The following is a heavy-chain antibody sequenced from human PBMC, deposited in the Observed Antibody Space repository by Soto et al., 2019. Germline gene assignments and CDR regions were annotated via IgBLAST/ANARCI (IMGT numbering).Heavy chain of an antibody. J-gene: IGHJ4*02. V-gene: IGHV4-39*01. CDR3: ARQRRWLQYDYFDY. Sequence: PSETLSLTCTVSGGSISSSSYYWGWIRQPPGKGLEWIGSIYYSGSTYYNPSLKSRVTISVDTSKNQFSLKLSSVAAADTAVYYCARQRRWLQYDYFDYWGQGTLVTVSS. CDR1: GGSISSSSYY. D-gene: IGHD5-12*01. CDR2: IYYSGST.